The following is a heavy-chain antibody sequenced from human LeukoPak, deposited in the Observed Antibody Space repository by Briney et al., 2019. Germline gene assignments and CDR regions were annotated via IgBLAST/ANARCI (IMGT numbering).Heavy chain of an antibody. CDR2: IKQDGSEK. CDR1: GFTFSSYW. CDR3: ARGAYSYGYPVVFDY. Sequence: GGSLRLSCAASGFTFSSYWMSWVRQAPGKGLEWVANIKQDGSEKYYVDSVKGRFTISRDNAKKSLFLQMNSLRAEDTAVYYCARGAYSYGYPVVFDYWGQGTLVTVSS. J-gene: IGHJ4*02. D-gene: IGHD5-18*01. V-gene: IGHV3-7*01.